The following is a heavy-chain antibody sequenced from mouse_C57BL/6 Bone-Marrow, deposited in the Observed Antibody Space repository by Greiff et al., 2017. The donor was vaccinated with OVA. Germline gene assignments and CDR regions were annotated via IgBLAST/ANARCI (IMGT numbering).Heavy chain of an antibody. CDR3: ARWDDDVGAMDD. Sequence: VQLVESGAELVKPGASVKISCKASVYAFSSYWMNWVKQRPGKGLEWLGQIYPGDGDTTYNVKFNGNATLTADKSSSTAYMQRRSLTSEDSAVYFCARWDDDVGAMDDWGQGTSVTVSS. J-gene: IGHJ4*01. D-gene: IGHD2-4*01. CDR1: VYAFSSYW. V-gene: IGHV1-80*01. CDR2: IYPGDGDT.